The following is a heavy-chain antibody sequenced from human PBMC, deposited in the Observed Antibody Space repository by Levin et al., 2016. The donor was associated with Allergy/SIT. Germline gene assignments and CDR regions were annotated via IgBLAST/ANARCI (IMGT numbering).Heavy chain of an antibody. Sequence: GESLKISCAASGFTFSSYGMHWVRQAPGKGLEWVAVISYDGSNKYYADSVKGRFTISRDNSKNTLYLQMNSLRAEDTAVYYCARDNYYDSSGYLDYWGQGTLVTVSS. CDR1: GFTFSSYG. CDR2: ISYDGSNK. V-gene: IGHV3-30*03. D-gene: IGHD3-22*01. J-gene: IGHJ4*02. CDR3: ARDNYYDSSGYLDY.